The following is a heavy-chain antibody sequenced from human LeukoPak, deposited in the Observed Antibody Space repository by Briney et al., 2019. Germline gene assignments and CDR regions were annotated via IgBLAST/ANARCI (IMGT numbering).Heavy chain of an antibody. CDR1: GFTFSSYS. Sequence: GGSLRLSCAASGFTFSSYSMNWVRQAPGKGLEWVSYISSSSSTIYYADSVKGRFTISRDNSKNTLYLQMNSLRAEDTAVYYCAKDRVRPGGPAASKDWFDPWGQGTLVTVSS. CDR2: ISSSSSTI. J-gene: IGHJ5*02. CDR3: AKDRVRPGGPAASKDWFDP. V-gene: IGHV3-48*01. D-gene: IGHD2-2*01.